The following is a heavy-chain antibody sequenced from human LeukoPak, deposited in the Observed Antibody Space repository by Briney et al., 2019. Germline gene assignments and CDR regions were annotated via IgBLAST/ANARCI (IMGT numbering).Heavy chain of an antibody. D-gene: IGHD3-10*01. V-gene: IGHV4-34*01. J-gene: IGHJ4*02. CDR3: ARPAGPDGDYFDY. Sequence: SETLSLTCAVYGGSFSSYYWSWIRQPPGKGLEWIGEINHSGSTNYNPSLKSRVTISVDTSKNQFPLNLRSVTAADTAVYYCARPAGPDGDYFDYWGQGTLVTVSS. CDR2: INHSGST. CDR1: GGSFSSYY.